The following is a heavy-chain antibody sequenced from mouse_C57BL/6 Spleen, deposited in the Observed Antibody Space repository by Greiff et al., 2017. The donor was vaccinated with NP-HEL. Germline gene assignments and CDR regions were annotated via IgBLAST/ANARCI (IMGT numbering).Heavy chain of an antibody. J-gene: IGHJ1*03. Sequence: QVQLQQPGAELVRPGSSVKLSCKASGYTFTSYWMHWVKQRPIQGLEWIGNIDPSDSETHYNQKFKDKATLTVDKSSSTAYMQLSSLTSEDSAVYYCARGGSSPSYWYFDVWGTRTTVTVSS. CDR2: IDPSDSET. V-gene: IGHV1-52*01. CDR3: ARGGSSPSYWYFDV. D-gene: IGHD2-10*02. CDR1: GYTFTSYW.